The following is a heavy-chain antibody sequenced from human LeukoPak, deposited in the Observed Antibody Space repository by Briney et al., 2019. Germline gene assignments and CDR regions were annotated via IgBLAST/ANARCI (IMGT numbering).Heavy chain of an antibody. Sequence: GGSLRLSCAASGFPFSSYAMSWVRQAPGKGLEWVSAISGSGGSTYYADSVKGRFTISRDNSKNTLYLQMNSLRAEDTAVYYCAKDKGLTGTTAAFDIWGQGTMVTVSS. CDR3: AKDKGLTGTTAAFDI. V-gene: IGHV3-23*01. CDR2: ISGSGGST. CDR1: GFPFSSYA. J-gene: IGHJ3*02. D-gene: IGHD1-20*01.